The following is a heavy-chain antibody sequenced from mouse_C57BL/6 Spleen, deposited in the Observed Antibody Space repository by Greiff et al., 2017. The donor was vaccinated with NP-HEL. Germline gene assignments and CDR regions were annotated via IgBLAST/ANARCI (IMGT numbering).Heavy chain of an antibody. CDR3: ARDYSNYEFAY. Sequence: VQLQQSGPELVKPGASVKISCKASGYSFTSYYMNWVKQSPEKSLEWIGEINPSTGGTTYNQKFKAKATLTVDKSSSTAYMQLKSLTSEDSAVYYCARDYSNYEFAYWGQGTLVTVSA. J-gene: IGHJ3*01. CDR1: GYSFTSYY. D-gene: IGHD2-5*01. V-gene: IGHV1-42*01. CDR2: INPSTGGT.